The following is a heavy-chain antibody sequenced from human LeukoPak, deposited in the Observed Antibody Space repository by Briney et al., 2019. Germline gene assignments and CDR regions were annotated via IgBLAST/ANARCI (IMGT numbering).Heavy chain of an antibody. V-gene: IGHV1-69*01. Sequence: GSSVKVSCKASGGTFSNYAVSWVRQAPGQGLEWMGGIIPIFGTTNYAQKFQGRITITADESTSTAYMELSSLRSEDTAVYYCASPTRSYSYHMDVWGKGTTVTVSS. CDR3: ASPTRSYSYHMDV. CDR2: IIPIFGTT. D-gene: IGHD2-2*01. CDR1: GGTFSNYA. J-gene: IGHJ6*03.